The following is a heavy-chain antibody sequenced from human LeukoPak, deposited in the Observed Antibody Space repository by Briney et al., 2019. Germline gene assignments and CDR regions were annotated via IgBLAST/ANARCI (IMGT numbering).Heavy chain of an antibody. V-gene: IGHV3-30*02. Sequence: GGSLRLSCAASGFTFSSYGMHWVRQAPGKGLEWVAFIRYDGSNKYYADSVKGRFTISRDNSKNTLYLQMNSLRAEDTAVYYCAKAFVVYRCPDYWGQGTLVTVSS. CDR3: AKAFVVYRCPDY. D-gene: IGHD5-24*01. J-gene: IGHJ4*02. CDR1: GFTFSSYG. CDR2: IRYDGSNK.